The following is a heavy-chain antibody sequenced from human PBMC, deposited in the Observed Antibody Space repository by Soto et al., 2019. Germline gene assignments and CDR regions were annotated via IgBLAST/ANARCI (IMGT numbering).Heavy chain of an antibody. J-gene: IGHJ6*02. V-gene: IGHV1-8*01. CDR1: GYTFTSHD. Sequence: ASVKVSCKDSGYTFTSHDINLVRQATEQVFEWMGWMNPNSGNTGYAQKFQGRVTMTRNTSISTAYMELSRVRSEDTAVYYCARDKGYDSSGGYGGPYYGMDVWGQGTTVTVSS. D-gene: IGHD3-22*01. CDR2: MNPNSGNT. CDR3: ARDKGYDSSGGYGGPYYGMDV.